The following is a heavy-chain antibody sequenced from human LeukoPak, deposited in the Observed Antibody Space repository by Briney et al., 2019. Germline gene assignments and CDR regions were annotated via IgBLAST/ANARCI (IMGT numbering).Heavy chain of an antibody. V-gene: IGHV7-4-1*02. Sequence: ASVKVFCKASGYTLNSYAMNWVRQAPGQGLEWMGWINTNTGNPTYAQGFTGRFVFSLDTSVSTAYLQISSLKAEDTAVYYCARKGYCSSTSCYRLDYWGQGTLVTVSS. CDR1: GYTLNSYA. CDR2: INTNTGNP. D-gene: IGHD2-2*01. CDR3: ARKGYCSSTSCYRLDY. J-gene: IGHJ4*02.